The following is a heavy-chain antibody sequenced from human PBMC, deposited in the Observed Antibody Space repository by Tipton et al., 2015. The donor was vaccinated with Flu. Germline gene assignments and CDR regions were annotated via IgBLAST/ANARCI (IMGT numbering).Heavy chain of an antibody. CDR1: GGSMSSYY. D-gene: IGHD3-3*01. V-gene: IGHV4-59*01. CDR3: ARSMVGIFGVVEGCHGMDV. Sequence: LRLSCTVSGGSMSSYYWSWIRQSPGKGLEWIGNIYYSGSPNYDPSLKSRVTISVNVSKNQFSLELRSVTAADTAVYYCARSMVGIFGVVEGCHGMDVWGQGTAVSVTS. J-gene: IGHJ6*02. CDR2: IYYSGSP.